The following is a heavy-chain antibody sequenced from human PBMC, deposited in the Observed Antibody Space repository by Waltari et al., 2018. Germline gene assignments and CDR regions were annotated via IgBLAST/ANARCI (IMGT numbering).Heavy chain of an antibody. Sequence: QVQLQQWGAGLLKPSETLSLTCAVYGGSFSGYFWSWIRQSPGKGLEWIGQINRDGSNKFNPSLKSRVAMSVDTIKSQSSLRLSSVTAADAAVYYCARVGDYHGSGRFGLDVWGQGTRVTVSS. J-gene: IGHJ6*02. V-gene: IGHV4-34*01. CDR1: GGSFSGYF. CDR2: INRDGSN. CDR3: ARVGDYHGSGRFGLDV. D-gene: IGHD3-10*01.